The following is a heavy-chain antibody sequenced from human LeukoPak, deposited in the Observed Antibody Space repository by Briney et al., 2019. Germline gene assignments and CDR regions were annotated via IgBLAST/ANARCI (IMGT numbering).Heavy chain of an antibody. CDR1: GYTFTSYG. CDR2: IIPIFGTA. J-gene: IGHJ4*02. D-gene: IGHD1-26*01. Sequence: SVKVSCKASGYTFTSYGISWVRQAPGQGLEWMGGIIPIFGTANYAQKFQGRVTITADESTSTAYMELSSLRSEDTAVYYCARDYAGATTGYFDYWGQGTLVTVSS. CDR3: ARDYAGATTGYFDY. V-gene: IGHV1-69*13.